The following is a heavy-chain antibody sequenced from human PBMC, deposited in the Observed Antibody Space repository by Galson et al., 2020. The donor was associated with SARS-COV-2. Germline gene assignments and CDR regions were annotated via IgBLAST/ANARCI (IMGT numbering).Heavy chain of an antibody. Sequence: SCAASGFTFSDYYMSWIRQAPGKGLEWVSYISSSSSYTNYADSVKGRFTISRDNAKNSLYLQMNSLRAEDTAVYYCASSLKSIWFGDLAWGPFDYWGQGTLVTVSS. D-gene: IGHD3-10*01. CDR3: ASSLKSIWFGDLAWGPFDY. V-gene: IGHV3-11*06. CDR1: GFTFSDYY. J-gene: IGHJ4*02. CDR2: ISSSSSYT.